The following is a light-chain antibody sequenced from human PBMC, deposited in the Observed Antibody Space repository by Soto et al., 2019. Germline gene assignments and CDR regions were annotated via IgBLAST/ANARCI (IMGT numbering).Light chain of an antibody. Sequence: NFMLTQPHSVSESPGKTVTISCTRSSGSIGSNSVQWYRQRPGSAPTIVIYEDDQRPSGVPSRFAGSIDRSSNSASLTISGLQTEDEADYYCQSYDTNTVVFGGGTKLTVL. J-gene: IGLJ2*01. CDR2: EDD. V-gene: IGLV6-57*04. CDR1: SGSIGSNS. CDR3: QSYDTNTVV.